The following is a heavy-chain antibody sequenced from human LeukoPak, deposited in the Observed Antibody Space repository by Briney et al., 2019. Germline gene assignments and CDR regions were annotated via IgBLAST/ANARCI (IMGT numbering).Heavy chain of an antibody. J-gene: IGHJ2*01. Sequence: GGSLRLSCAASGFTFSNYWMHWVRQVPGKGLVWVSRINTDGASTAYADSVKGRFTISRDNAKNTLFLQMNSLRGEDTAVYYCAISSASGDWYFDLWGRGTLVTVSS. V-gene: IGHV3-74*01. CDR3: AISSASGDWYFDL. CDR2: INTDGAST. D-gene: IGHD3-10*01. CDR1: GFTFSNYW.